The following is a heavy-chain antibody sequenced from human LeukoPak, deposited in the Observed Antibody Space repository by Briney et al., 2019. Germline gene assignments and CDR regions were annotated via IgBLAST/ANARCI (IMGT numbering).Heavy chain of an antibody. CDR1: GYTFTGYY. CDR3: ARDSCSGGSCYSLDAFDI. D-gene: IGHD2-15*01. CDR2: INPNSGGT. Sequence: GASVKVSCKASGYTFTGYYMHWVRQAPGQGLEWMGWINPNSGGTNHAQKFQGRVTMTRDTSISTAYMELSGLRSDDTAVYYCARDSCSGGSCYSLDAFDIWGQGTMVTVSS. J-gene: IGHJ3*02. V-gene: IGHV1-2*02.